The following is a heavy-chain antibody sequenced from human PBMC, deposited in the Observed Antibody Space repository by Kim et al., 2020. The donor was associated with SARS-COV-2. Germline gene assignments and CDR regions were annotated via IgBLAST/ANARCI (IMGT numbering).Heavy chain of an antibody. J-gene: IGHJ5*01. CDR1: GDSIRRGSYY. V-gene: IGHV4-61*02. CDR3: AREVRTLRLAELSSLNWFDS. CDR2: VHLSGST. Sequence: SETLSLTCTVSGDSIRRGSYYWNWIRQSAGKRLEWIGRVHLSGSTDYNPSFKSRVTISMDTSKSQFSLKLASVIAADTAVYFCAREVRTLRLAELSSLNWFDSWGQGTLVTVSS. D-gene: IGHD3-16*02.